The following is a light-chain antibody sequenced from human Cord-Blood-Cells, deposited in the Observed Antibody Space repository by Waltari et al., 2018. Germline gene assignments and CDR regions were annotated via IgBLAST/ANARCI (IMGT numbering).Light chain of an antibody. CDR2: DVS. J-gene: IGLJ2*01. CDR3: SSYTSSSV. CDR1: SSDVGGYNY. V-gene: IGLV2-14*01. Sequence: QSALTQPPSVSGSPGQSITISCTGTSSDVGGYNYVSWYQQHPGKPPKLMIYDVSKRRSGVSNRSSASTSGNTASLTIAGLQAEEEADYYCSSYTSSSVFGGGTKLTVL.